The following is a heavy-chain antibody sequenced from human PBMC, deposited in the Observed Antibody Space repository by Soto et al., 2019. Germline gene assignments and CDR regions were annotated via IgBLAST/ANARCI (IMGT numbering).Heavy chain of an antibody. J-gene: IGHJ5*02. CDR2: ISYDGSNK. CDR1: GFTFSSYG. V-gene: IGHV3-30*18. Sequence: QVQLVESGGGVVQPGRSLRLSCAASGFTFSSYGMHWVRQAPGKGLEGVAVISYDGSNKYYADSVKGRFTISRDNSKNALYLQMNSLRAEDTAVYYCAKDRPWFDPWGQGTLVTVSS. CDR3: AKDRPWFDP.